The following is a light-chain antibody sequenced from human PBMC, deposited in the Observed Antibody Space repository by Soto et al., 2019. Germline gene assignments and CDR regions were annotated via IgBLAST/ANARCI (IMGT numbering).Light chain of an antibody. J-gene: IGLJ3*02. V-gene: IGLV1-47*02. CDR2: SDN. CDR1: SSNIGTNY. Sequence: QSVLTQPPSASGTPGQRVTISCSGSSSNIGTNYVCWYQQLPGTAPRLLIYSDNQRPSGVPDRFSGSKSGTSASLAISGLRSEDEALHYCSARDNSLSGRVFGGGTKVT. CDR3: SARDNSLSGRV.